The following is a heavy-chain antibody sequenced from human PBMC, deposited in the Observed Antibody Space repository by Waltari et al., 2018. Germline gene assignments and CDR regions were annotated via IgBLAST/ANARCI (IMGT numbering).Heavy chain of an antibody. Sequence: QVQLVQSGAEVKKPGASVKVSCKASGYTFTSYGISWVRQAPGQGLEWMGWITPYNGNTNDAQKLQGRFTMTTDTSTSTAYMELRSLRSDDTAVYYCARGEYCSGGSCYSGWFDPWGQGTLVTVSS. CDR1: GYTFTSYG. CDR2: ITPYNGNT. D-gene: IGHD2-15*01. CDR3: ARGEYCSGGSCYSGWFDP. V-gene: IGHV1-18*01. J-gene: IGHJ5*02.